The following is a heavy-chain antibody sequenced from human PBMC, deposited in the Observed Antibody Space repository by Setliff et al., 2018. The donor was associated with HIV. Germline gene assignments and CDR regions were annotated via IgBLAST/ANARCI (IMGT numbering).Heavy chain of an antibody. D-gene: IGHD3-16*02. CDR1: GGSVSSDKFY. CDR3: ARESLNLGELSSNPDASDI. V-gene: IGHV4-61*09. CDR2: FYTSGNI. Sequence: SETLSLTCSVSGGSVSSDKFYWTWIRQPAGKGLEWIGHFYTSGNIHYSPSLKSRVTISVDTSKNQFSLKLSSVTAADTAVYYCARESLNLGELSSNPDASDIWGQGTMVTVSS. J-gene: IGHJ3*02.